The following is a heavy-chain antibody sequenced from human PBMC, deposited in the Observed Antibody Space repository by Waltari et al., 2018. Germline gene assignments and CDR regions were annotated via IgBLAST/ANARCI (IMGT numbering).Heavy chain of an antibody. CDR1: GGSISSHY. V-gene: IGHV4-59*11. D-gene: IGHD3-9*01. CDR2: IYYSGST. CDR3: AGEGGVLRYFDWPRAFDP. J-gene: IGHJ5*02. Sequence: QVQLQESGPGLVEPSETLSLTCTVSGGSISSHYWSWIRQPPGKGLEWIGYIYYSGSTNYNPSLKSRVTISVDTSKNQFSLKLSSVTAADTAVYYCAGEGGVLRYFDWPRAFDPWGQGTLVTVSS.